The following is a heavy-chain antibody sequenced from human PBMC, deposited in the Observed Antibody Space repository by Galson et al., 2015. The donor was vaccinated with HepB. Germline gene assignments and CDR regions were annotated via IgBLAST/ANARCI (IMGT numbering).Heavy chain of an antibody. J-gene: IGHJ4*02. Sequence: SLRLSCAASGFTFGSYAMSWVRQAPGKGLEWVSLIGASGGRTYYADSVKGRFTISRDNSKDTLYLQMNSLRAEDTAIYYCATNYDSSPYYWGQGTLVTVSS. CDR3: ATNYDSSPYY. V-gene: IGHV3-23*01. D-gene: IGHD3-22*01. CDR1: GFTFGSYA. CDR2: IGASGGRT.